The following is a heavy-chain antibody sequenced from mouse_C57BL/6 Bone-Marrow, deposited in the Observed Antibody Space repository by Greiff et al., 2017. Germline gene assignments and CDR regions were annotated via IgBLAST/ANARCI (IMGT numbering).Heavy chain of an antibody. V-gene: IGHV1-64*01. CDR1: GYTFTSYW. CDR3: ASYDYDGGFAY. J-gene: IGHJ3*01. D-gene: IGHD2-4*01. CDR2: IHPNSGST. Sequence: VKLQQPGAELVKPGASVKLSCKASGYTFTSYWMHWVKQRPGQGLEWIGMIHPNSGSTNYNEKFKSKATLTVDNSSSTAYMQLSSLTSEDSAVYYCASYDYDGGFAYWGQGTLVTVSA.